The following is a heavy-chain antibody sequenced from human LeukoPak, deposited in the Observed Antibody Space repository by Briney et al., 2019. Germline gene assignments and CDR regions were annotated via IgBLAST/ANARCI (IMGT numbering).Heavy chain of an antibody. J-gene: IGHJ4*02. CDR2: IYPGDSDT. D-gene: IGHD3-22*01. V-gene: IGHV5-51*01. Sequence: GEALKISCKGSGYRFTSYWIGWVRPMPGKGLEWMGIIYPGDSDTRYSPSFQGQVTISADKSISTAYLQWSSLKASDTAMYYCARRDYYDSSGPTGLDYWGQGTLVTVSS. CDR1: GYRFTSYW. CDR3: ARRDYYDSSGPTGLDY.